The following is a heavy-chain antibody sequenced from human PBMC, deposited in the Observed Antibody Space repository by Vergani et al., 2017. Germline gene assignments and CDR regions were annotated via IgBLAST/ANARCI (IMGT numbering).Heavy chain of an antibody. CDR2: IYNSGNG. Sequence: QMPLHESGPGLVKASETLSLTCTVSGDSLISLSYYWGWIRQPPGKGLEWIGSIYNSGNGESSSSLKRRVTLSADTSKNQFSLSLTSVTAADTAVYYCASGKYYSDSTSHFRGRYFDVWGRGTLVTVPS. CDR3: ASGKYYSDSTSHFRGRYFDV. D-gene: IGHD3-16*01. CDR1: GDSLISLSYY. J-gene: IGHJ2*01. V-gene: IGHV4-39*01.